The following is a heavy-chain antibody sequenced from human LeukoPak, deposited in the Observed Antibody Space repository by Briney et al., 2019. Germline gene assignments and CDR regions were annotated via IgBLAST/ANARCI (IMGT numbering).Heavy chain of an antibody. V-gene: IGHV4-31*03. CDR1: GGSISSGGYY. D-gene: IGHD3-10*01. CDR3: ARASGYYYGMDV. Sequence: SETLSLTCTVSGGSISSGGYYWSWIRQHPGKGLEWIGYTYCSGSTYYNPSLKSRVTISVDTSKNQFSLKLSSVTAADTAVYYCARASGYYYGMDVWGQGTTVTVSS. J-gene: IGHJ6*02. CDR2: TYCSGST.